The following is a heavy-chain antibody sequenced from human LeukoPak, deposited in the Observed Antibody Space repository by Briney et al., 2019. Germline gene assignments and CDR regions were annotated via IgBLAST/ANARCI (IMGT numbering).Heavy chain of an antibody. CDR1: GFTFSRYW. Sequence: PGGSLRLSCAASGFTFSRYWIHWVRQAPGKGLEWVSRINPDGSTTTYADSVKGRFTISRDNAKNTVYLQMNGLRAEDTAVYYCARVLSGSWDWFDPWGQGTLVTVSS. CDR2: INPDGSTT. V-gene: IGHV3-74*01. D-gene: IGHD3-22*01. CDR3: ARVLSGSWDWFDP. J-gene: IGHJ5*02.